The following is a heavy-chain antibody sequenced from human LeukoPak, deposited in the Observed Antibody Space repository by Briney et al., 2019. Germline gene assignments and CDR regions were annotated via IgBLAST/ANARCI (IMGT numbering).Heavy chain of an antibody. CDR2: IYTSGST. CDR1: GGSISSYY. Sequence: SETLSLTCTVSGGSISSYYWSWIRQPAGKGLEWIGRIYTSGSTNYNPSLKSRVTRPVDTSKDQFSLKLSSVTAADTAVYYCARDILRGNWFDPWGQGTLVTVSS. V-gene: IGHV4-4*07. CDR3: ARDILRGNWFDP. J-gene: IGHJ5*02.